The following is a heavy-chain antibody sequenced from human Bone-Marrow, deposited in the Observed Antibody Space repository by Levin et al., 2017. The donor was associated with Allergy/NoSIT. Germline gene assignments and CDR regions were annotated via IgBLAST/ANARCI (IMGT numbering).Heavy chain of an antibody. J-gene: IGHJ3*02. Sequence: TTGGSLRLSCTVSGFTFSLYSMNWVRQAPGKGLEWVSSISSSGTDMYNADSVKGRFTISRDNAKHSLNLQMSSLRAEDTAVYYCARGIIGDVRVAHKEASDIWGQGTMVTVSS. CDR1: GFTFSLYS. V-gene: IGHV3-21*01. CDR3: ARGIIGDVRVAHKEASDI. D-gene: IGHD2/OR15-2a*01. CDR2: ISSSGTDM.